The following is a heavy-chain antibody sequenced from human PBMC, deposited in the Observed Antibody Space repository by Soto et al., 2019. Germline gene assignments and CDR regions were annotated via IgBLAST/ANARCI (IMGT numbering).Heavy chain of an antibody. D-gene: IGHD6-13*01. CDR1: GGSFSGYY. CDR2: INHSGST. Sequence: SETLSLTCAVYGGSFSGYYWSWIRQPPGKGLEWIGEINHSGSTNYNPSLKSRVTISVDTSKNQFSLKLSSVTAADTAVYYCARGYSSSWYFPFDYWGKGTLVTVPS. V-gene: IGHV4-34*01. CDR3: ARGYSSSWYFPFDY. J-gene: IGHJ4*02.